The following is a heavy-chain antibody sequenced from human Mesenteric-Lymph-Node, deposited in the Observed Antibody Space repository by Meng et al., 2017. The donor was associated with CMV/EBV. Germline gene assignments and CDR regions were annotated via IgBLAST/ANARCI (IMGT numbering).Heavy chain of an antibody. Sequence: SETLSLTCTVSGGSISPYYWSWIRLPPAKGLEWIGYIYYSGSTNYNPSLKSRVTISVDTSKNQFSLKLSSVTAADTAVYYCARVSGGYSYGKGGRFDYWGQGTLVTVSS. D-gene: IGHD5-18*01. CDR3: ARVSGGYSYGKGGRFDY. CDR1: GGSISPYY. V-gene: IGHV4-59*01. CDR2: IYYSGST. J-gene: IGHJ4*02.